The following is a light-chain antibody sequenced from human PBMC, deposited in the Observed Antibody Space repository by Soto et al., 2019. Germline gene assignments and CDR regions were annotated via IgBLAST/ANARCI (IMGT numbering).Light chain of an antibody. CDR1: QSISSW. CDR2: DAS. J-gene: IGKJ4*01. V-gene: IGKV1-5*01. Sequence: DIQMTQSPSTLSASVGDRVTITCRASQSISSWLAWYQQKPGKAPKLLIYDASSLESGVPSRFSGSGSGTEFTLTISRLEPEDFAVYYCQQYGSSPFTFGGGTKVEIK. CDR3: QQYGSSPFT.